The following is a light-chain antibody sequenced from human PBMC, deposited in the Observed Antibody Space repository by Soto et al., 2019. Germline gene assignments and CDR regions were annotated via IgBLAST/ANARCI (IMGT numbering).Light chain of an antibody. Sequence: DIQMTQAPSSLGGAGGGGVAGTCQASQDISNYLNWYQQKPGKAPKLLIYDASNLETGVPACLSGRGSRPACTTALPSVEPKAHAAVENQQYDTLPITYGQ. CDR2: DAS. J-gene: IGKJ5*01. CDR3: QQYDTLPIT. CDR1: QDISNY. V-gene: IGKV1-33*01.